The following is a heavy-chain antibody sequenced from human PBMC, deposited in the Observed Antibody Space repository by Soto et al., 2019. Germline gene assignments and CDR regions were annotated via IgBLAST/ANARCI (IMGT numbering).Heavy chain of an antibody. Sequence: SETLSLTRTVSGGPISSYYWSWIRQPAGKGLEWIGRIYTSGSTNYNPSLKSRVTMSVDTSKNQFSLKLSSVTAADTAVYYCARDRSDYDILTGPYFDYWGQGTLVTVSS. V-gene: IGHV4-4*07. CDR1: GGPISSYY. CDR2: IYTSGST. CDR3: ARDRSDYDILTGPYFDY. J-gene: IGHJ4*02. D-gene: IGHD3-9*01.